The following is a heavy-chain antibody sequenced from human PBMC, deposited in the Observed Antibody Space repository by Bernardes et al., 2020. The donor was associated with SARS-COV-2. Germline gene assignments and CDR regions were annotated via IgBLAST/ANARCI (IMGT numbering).Heavy chain of an antibody. V-gene: IGHV5-10-1*01. CDR2: IDPSDSYS. Sequence: GESLKISCRGSGYNFATYWISWVRQMPGKGLEWIGRIDPSDSYSKYSPSFQGHVTISVDKSSSTAYLQWSNLKASDTATYYCARPLVSGSYYYYYGMDVWGQGTTVTVSS. CDR3: ARPLVSGSYYYYYGMDV. D-gene: IGHD6-19*01. CDR1: GYNFATYW. J-gene: IGHJ6*02.